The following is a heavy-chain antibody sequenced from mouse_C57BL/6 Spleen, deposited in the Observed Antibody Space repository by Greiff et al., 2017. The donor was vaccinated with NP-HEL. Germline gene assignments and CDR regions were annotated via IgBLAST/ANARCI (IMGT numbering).Heavy chain of an antibody. CDR2: ISSGSSTI. V-gene: IGHV5-17*01. J-gene: IGHJ3*01. D-gene: IGHD4-1*01. CDR1: GFTFSDYG. Sequence: VQLKESGGGLVKPGGSLKLSCAASGFTFSDYGMHWVRQAPEKGLEWVAYISSGSSTIYYADTVKGRFTISRDNAKNTLFLQMTSLRSEDTAMYYCARPGRGPWFAYWGQGTLVTVSA. CDR3: ARPGRGPWFAY.